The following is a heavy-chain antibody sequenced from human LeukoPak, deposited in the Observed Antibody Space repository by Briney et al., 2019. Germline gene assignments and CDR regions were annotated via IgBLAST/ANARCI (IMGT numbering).Heavy chain of an antibody. D-gene: IGHD6-13*01. V-gene: IGHV3-48*04. CDR1: GFTFSSYS. CDR2: SSSGSSTI. J-gene: IGHJ1*01. CDR3: VSSHRSLFSH. Sequence: WRSLRLSCAASGFTFSSYSMNWVRHAPAKGRGRVSYSSSGSSTINYADSVKGRLTLSRDNANNSMHLTMYRPRAEETAVFYCVSSHRSLFSHWGQGTLVTVSS.